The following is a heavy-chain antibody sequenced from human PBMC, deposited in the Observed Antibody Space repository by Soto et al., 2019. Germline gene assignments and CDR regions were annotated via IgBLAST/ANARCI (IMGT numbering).Heavy chain of an antibody. CDR1: GYTFTSYG. J-gene: IGHJ6*02. V-gene: IGHV1-18*04. D-gene: IGHD3-10*01. CDR2: ISAYNGNT. Sequence: ASVKVSCKASGYTFTSYGISWVRQAPGQGLEWMGWISAYNGNTNYAQKLQGRVTMTTDTSTSTAYMELRSLRSDDTAVYYCAASGGADYYYYYGMDVWGQGTTVTVSS. CDR3: AASGGADYYYYYGMDV.